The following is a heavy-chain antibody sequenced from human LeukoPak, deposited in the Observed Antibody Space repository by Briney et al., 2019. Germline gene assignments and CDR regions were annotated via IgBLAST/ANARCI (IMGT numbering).Heavy chain of an antibody. CDR1: GVSVGSAGYY. CDR2: MYYTANS. J-gene: IGHJ4*02. V-gene: IGHV4-61*08. Sequence: PSETLSLTCSVSGVSVGSAGYYWTWIRQPPGKGLEWIGYMYYTANSSYNPFLKSRVTMSLDPFQNEFSLRLTSVTAADTAVYYCARSQSQSGSYRYYFAYWGQGILVTVSS. D-gene: IGHD1-26*01. CDR3: ARSQSQSGSYRYYFAY.